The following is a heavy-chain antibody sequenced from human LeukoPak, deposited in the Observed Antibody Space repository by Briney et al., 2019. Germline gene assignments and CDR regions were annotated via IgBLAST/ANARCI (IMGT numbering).Heavy chain of an antibody. Sequence: SETLSLTCTVSGGSISSRPYYWSWIRQPPGKGLEWIGEINHSGSTNYNPSLKSRVTISVDTSKNQFSLKLSSVTAADTAVYYCARHVAGVGATYWGQGTLVTVSS. J-gene: IGHJ4*02. V-gene: IGHV4-39*01. D-gene: IGHD1-26*01. CDR2: INHSGST. CDR1: GGSISSRPYY. CDR3: ARHVAGVGATY.